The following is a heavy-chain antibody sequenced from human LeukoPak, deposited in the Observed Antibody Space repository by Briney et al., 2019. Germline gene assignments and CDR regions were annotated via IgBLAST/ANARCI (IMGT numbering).Heavy chain of an antibody. CDR1: GGTFSSYA. CDR2: IIPIFGTA. CDR3: ARDFCPNTSCLDS. D-gene: IGHD2-2*01. Sequence: SVKVSCRASGGTFSSYAISWVRQAPGQGLEWMGGIIPIFGTANYAQKFQGRVTIAADESTSTAYMELSSPRAEDTALYYCARDFCPNTSCLDSWGQGTLVTVSS. J-gene: IGHJ4*02. V-gene: IGHV1-69*01.